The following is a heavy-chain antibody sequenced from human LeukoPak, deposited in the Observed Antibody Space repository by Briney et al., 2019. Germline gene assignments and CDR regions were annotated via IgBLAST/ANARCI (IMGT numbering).Heavy chain of an antibody. CDR3: ASQQLGYYFDY. V-gene: IGHV3-21*01. J-gene: IGHJ4*02. D-gene: IGHD6-13*01. CDR2: ISSSSSYI. Sequence: PGGSLRLSCAASGFTFSSYSMNWVRQAPGKGLEWVSSISSSSSYIYYADSVKGRFTISRDNAKNTLYLQMNSLRAEDTAVYYCASQQLGYYFDYWGQGTLVTVSS. CDR1: GFTFSSYS.